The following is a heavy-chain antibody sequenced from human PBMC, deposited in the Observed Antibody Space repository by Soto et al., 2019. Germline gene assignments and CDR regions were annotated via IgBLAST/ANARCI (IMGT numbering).Heavy chain of an antibody. CDR1: GFTFSSYG. D-gene: IGHD3-10*01. CDR2: IWYDGSNK. Sequence: GGSLRLSCAASGFTFSSYGMHWVRQAPGKGLEWVAVIWYDGSNKYYADSVKGRFTISRDNSKNTLYLQMNSLRAEDTAVYYWSRDPYGSGSYYNVNYFDYWGQGTLVTVSS. J-gene: IGHJ4*02. CDR3: SRDPYGSGSYYNVNYFDY. V-gene: IGHV3-33*01.